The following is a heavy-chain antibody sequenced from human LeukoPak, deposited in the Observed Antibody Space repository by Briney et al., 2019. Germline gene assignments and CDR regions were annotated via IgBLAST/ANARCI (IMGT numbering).Heavy chain of an antibody. CDR2: IKSKTDGGTT. D-gene: IGHD3-10*01. Sequence: PGGSLRLSCAASGFSVSNTYMNWVRQAPGKGLEWVGRIKSKTDGGTTDYAAPVKGRFTISRDDSKNTLYLQMNSLKTEDTAVYYCTTDLWFGELLFVDYWGQGTLVTVSS. J-gene: IGHJ4*02. CDR3: TTDLWFGELLFVDY. CDR1: GFSVSNTY. V-gene: IGHV3-15*01.